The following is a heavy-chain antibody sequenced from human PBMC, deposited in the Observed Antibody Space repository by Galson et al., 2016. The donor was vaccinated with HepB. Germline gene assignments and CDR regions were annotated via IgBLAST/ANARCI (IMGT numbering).Heavy chain of an antibody. CDR1: GGSINSSSHY. CDR3: ARDQGNRVTGTTFDF. V-gene: IGHV4-39*07. CDR2: IYYSGSP. Sequence: SETLSLTCTVSGGSINSSSHYWGWIRQPPGKGLEWIGSIYYSGSPYSTPSLKSRITISIDTSKNQAFLKLTSAIAADTAVDYCARDQGNRVTGTTFDFWGQGSLVTVSS. D-gene: IGHD1-14*01. J-gene: IGHJ4*02.